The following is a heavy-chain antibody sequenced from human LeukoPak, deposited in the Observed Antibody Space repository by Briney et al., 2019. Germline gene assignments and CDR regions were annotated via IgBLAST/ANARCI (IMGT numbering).Heavy chain of an antibody. CDR2: ISSSSSYI. V-gene: IGHV3-21*01. Sequence: GGSLRVSCAASGFTFSSYSMNWVRQAPGNGLEWVSSISSSSSYIYYADSVKGRFTISRDNAKNSLYLQMNSLRAEDTAVYYCARDLGTMIVVVPLDYWGQGTLVTVSS. J-gene: IGHJ4*02. CDR3: ARDLGTMIVVVPLDY. D-gene: IGHD3-22*01. CDR1: GFTFSSYS.